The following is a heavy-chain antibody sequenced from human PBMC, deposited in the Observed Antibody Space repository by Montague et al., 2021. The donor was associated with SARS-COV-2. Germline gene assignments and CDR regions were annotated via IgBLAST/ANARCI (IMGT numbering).Heavy chain of an antibody. D-gene: IGHD4-17*01. J-gene: IGHJ5*02. CDR1: GGSISSSSYY. Sequence: SETLSLTCTVSGGSISSSSYYWGWIRQPPGKGLEWTGSIYYSGSTYYXPSLKSRVTISVDTSKNQFSLKLSSVTAADTAVYYCAADYGERDWFDPWGQGTLVTVSS. V-gene: IGHV4-39*01. CDR3: AADYGERDWFDP. CDR2: IYYSGST.